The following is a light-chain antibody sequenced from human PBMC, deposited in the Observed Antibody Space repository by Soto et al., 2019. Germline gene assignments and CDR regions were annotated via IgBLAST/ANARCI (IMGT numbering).Light chain of an antibody. J-gene: IGLJ3*02. CDR1: SGHSNYA. CDR3: QTWDTGFWV. Sequence: QPVLTQSPSASASLGASVKLTCTLSSGHSNYAIAWHQQQPEKGPRYLMKLNSDGSHNKGHGIPDRFSGSSSGAERYLTISSLQSEDESVYYCQTWDTGFWVFGGGTKVTVL. CDR2: LNSDGSH. V-gene: IGLV4-69*01.